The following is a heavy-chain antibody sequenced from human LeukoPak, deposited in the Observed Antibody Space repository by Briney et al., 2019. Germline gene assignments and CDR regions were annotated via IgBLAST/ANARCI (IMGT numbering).Heavy chain of an antibody. D-gene: IGHD6-6*01. CDR2: ISYDGSNK. Sequence: GRSLRLSCAASGFTFSSYAMHWVGQAPGKGLEWVAVISYDGSNKYYADSVKGRFTISRDNSKNTLYLQMNSLRAEDTAVYYCARDGYSSSADAFDIWGQGTMVTVSS. J-gene: IGHJ3*02. CDR1: GFTFSSYA. CDR3: ARDGYSSSADAFDI. V-gene: IGHV3-30-3*01.